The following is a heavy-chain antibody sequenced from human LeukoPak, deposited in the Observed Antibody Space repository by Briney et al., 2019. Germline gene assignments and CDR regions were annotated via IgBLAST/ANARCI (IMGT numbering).Heavy chain of an antibody. V-gene: IGHV4-30-2*01. Sequence: PSQTLSLTCTVSGGSISSGGYYWSWIRQPPGKGLEWIGYIYHSGSTYYNPSLKSRVTISVDRSKNQFSLRLSSVTAADTAVYYCARWYSSGWFFDYWGQGTLVTVSS. D-gene: IGHD6-19*01. CDR1: GGSISSGGYY. CDR2: IYHSGST. CDR3: ARWYSSGWFFDY. J-gene: IGHJ4*02.